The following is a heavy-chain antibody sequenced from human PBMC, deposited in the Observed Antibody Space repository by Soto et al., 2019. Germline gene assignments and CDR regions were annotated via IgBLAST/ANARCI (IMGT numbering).Heavy chain of an antibody. J-gene: IGHJ4*02. CDR1: GGSISSSSYY. V-gene: IGHV4-39*01. Sequence: SETLSLPCTVSGGSISSSSYYWGWIRQPPGKGLEWIGSIYYSGSTYYNPSLKSRVTISVDTSKNQFSLKLSSVTAADTAVYYCATPYTGFDYWGQGTLVTVSS. CDR2: IYYSGST. D-gene: IGHD2-2*02. CDR3: ATPYTGFDY.